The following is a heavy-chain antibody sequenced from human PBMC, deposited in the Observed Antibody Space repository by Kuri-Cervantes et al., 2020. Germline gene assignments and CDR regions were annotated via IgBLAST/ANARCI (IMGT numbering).Heavy chain of an antibody. D-gene: IGHD6-13*01. V-gene: IGHV4-39*01. CDR3: AGYSSSWYGLPGGMGV. CDR1: GGSISSSSYY. CDR2: IYYSWST. J-gene: IGHJ6*02. Sequence: ESLKISCTVSGGSISSSSYYWGWIRQPPGKGLEWIGSIYYSWSTYYNPSLKSRVTISVDTSKNQFSLKLSSVTAADTAVYYCAGYSSSWYGLPGGMGVWGQGTTVTVSS.